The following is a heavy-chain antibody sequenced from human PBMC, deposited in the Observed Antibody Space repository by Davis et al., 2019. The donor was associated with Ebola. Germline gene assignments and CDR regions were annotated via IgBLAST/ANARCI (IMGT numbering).Heavy chain of an antibody. CDR2: ITPSSGST. V-gene: IGHV1-46*01. D-gene: IGHD2-2*01. J-gene: IGHJ4*02. CDR1: GDTFSNSV. Sequence: ASVKVSCKASGDTFSNSVFSWVRQAPGQGLEWMGLITPSSGSTTYAQGFQGRVTMTRDTSTGTVFMDLSSLRSEDTAVYYCARSHCSATNCYGAFDYWGQGTLVTVSS. CDR3: ARSHCSATNCYGAFDY.